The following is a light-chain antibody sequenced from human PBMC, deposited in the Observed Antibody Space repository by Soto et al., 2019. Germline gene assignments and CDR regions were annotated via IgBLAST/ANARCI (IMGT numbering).Light chain of an antibody. Sequence: QSALTQPASVSGAPGQSMTISCAGTSSDVGSYNYVSWYQQHPGKAPKLMIYEVSDRPSGISSRFSGSKSGNTASLTISGLHTEDEADYYCSSYTSSSTLFGTGTKVTVL. CDR1: SSDVGSYNY. CDR3: SSYTSSSTL. V-gene: IGLV2-14*01. CDR2: EVS. J-gene: IGLJ1*01.